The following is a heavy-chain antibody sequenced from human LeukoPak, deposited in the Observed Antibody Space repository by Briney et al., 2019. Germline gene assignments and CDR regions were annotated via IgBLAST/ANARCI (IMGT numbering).Heavy chain of an antibody. J-gene: IGHJ4*02. D-gene: IGHD3-22*01. V-gene: IGHV3-30-3*01. CDR3: ARDHPYYYDSSGPWGY. CDR2: ISYDGSNK. Sequence: GGSLRLSCAASGFTFSSYAMHWVRQAPGKGLEWVAVISYDGSNKYYADSVKGRFTISRDNSKNTLYLQMNSLRAEDTAVYHCARDHPYYYDSSGPWGYWGQGTLVTVSS. CDR1: GFTFSSYA.